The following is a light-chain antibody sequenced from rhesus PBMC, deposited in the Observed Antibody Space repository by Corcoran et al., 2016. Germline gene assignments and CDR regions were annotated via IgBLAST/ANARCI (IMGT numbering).Light chain of an antibody. CDR2: FFSDSSQ. V-gene: IGLV5-69*01. CDR3: AIWHSSACI. J-gene: IGLJ1*01. Sequence: QPVLTQPTSLSASPGTSVILTCALSRGFKVDTYSMFWYQQKPGSPPRFLLYFFSDSSQGQGSGVPSRFSGSKDGTANAGLLLISGLQSEDEADYYCAIWHSSACIFGPGTRLAVL. CDR1: RGFKVDTYS.